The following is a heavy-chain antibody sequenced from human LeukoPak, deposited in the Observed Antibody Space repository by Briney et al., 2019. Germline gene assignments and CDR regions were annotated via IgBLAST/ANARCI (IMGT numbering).Heavy chain of an antibody. J-gene: IGHJ6*03. Sequence: ASVKVSCKASGYTFTNYAMNWVRQAPGQGLEWMGWINPNSGGTNYAQKFQGRVTMTRDTSISTAYMELSRLRSDDTAVYYCARDGTSLWFGGVYYYYYMDVWGKGTTVTISS. CDR3: ARDGTSLWFGGVYYYYYMDV. CDR1: GYTFTNYA. D-gene: IGHD3-10*01. CDR2: INPNSGGT. V-gene: IGHV1-2*02.